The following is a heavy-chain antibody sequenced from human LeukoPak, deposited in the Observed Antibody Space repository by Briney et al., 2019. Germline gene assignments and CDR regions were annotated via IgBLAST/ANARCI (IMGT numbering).Heavy chain of an antibody. D-gene: IGHD3-10*01. CDR2: IIPIFGIA. CDR3: AREGGTMVRGVINAFDI. V-gene: IGHV1-69*13. J-gene: IGHJ3*02. Sequence: SVKVSCKASGGTFSSYASSWVRQAPGQGLEWMGGIIPIFGIANYAQKFQGRVTITADESTSTAYMELSSLRSEDTAVYYCAREGGTMVRGVINAFDIWGQGTMVTVSS. CDR1: GGTFSSYA.